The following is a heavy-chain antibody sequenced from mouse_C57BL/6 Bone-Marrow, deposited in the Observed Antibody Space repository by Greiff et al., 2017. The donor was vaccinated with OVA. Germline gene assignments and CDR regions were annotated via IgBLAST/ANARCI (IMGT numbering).Heavy chain of an antibody. CDR2: IHPSDSDT. CDR1: GYTFTSYW. Sequence: QVQLQQPRAELVKPGASVKVSCKASGYTFTSYWMHWVKQRPGQGLEWIGRIHPSDSDTNYNQKFKGKATLTVDKSSSTAYMQLSSLTSEDSAVYYCAIDDYDEAAWFAYWGQGTLVTVSA. J-gene: IGHJ3*01. V-gene: IGHV1-74*01. CDR3: AIDDYDEAAWFAY. D-gene: IGHD2-4*01.